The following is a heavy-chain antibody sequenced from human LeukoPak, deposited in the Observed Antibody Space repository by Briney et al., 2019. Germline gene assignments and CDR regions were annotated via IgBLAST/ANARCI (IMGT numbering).Heavy chain of an antibody. CDR1: GFSFSDYW. J-gene: IGHJ4*02. CDR2: IKSDGTTT. Sequence: GGSLRLSCAASGFSFSDYWLDWVRQAPGKGLMWVSRIKSDGTTTTYADSVKGRFTISRDNAKNTLYLQMNSLRAEDTAVYYCVRDNYWGLGDYWGQGTLVTVST. V-gene: IGHV3-74*01. CDR3: VRDNYWGLGDY. D-gene: IGHD3-16*01.